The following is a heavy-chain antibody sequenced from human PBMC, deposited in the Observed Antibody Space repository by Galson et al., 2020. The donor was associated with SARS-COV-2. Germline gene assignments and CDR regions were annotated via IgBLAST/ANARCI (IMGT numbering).Heavy chain of an antibody. Sequence: GESLKISCAASGFTFSSYWMHWVRQAPGKGLVWVSRINSDGSSTSYADSGKGRFTISRDNAKNTLYLQMNSLRAEDTAVYYCARDRHDFWSGYYYYYMDVWGKGTTVTVSS. CDR1: GFTFSSYW. D-gene: IGHD3-3*01. CDR2: INSDGSST. CDR3: ARDRHDFWSGYYYYYMDV. J-gene: IGHJ6*03. V-gene: IGHV3-74*01.